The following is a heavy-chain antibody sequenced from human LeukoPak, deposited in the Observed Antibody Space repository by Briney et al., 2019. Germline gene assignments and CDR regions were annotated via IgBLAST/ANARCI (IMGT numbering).Heavy chain of an antibody. J-gene: IGHJ4*02. V-gene: IGHV1-18*01. D-gene: IGHD3-22*01. CDR2: ISAYNGNT. Sequence: ASVKVSCKASGYTFTSYGISWVRQAPGQGLEWMGWISAYNGNTNYAQKLQGRVTMTTDTSTSTAYMELRSLRSDDTTVYYCAREGGDIGSGYYLGLDYWGQGTLVTVSS. CDR1: GYTFTSYG. CDR3: AREGGDIGSGYYLGLDY.